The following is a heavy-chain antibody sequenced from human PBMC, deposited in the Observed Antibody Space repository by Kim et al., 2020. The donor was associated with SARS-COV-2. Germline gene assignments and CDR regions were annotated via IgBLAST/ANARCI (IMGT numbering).Heavy chain of an antibody. CDR1: GYSFTSYW. J-gene: IGHJ5*02. V-gene: IGHV5-51*01. CDR3: ARGNYYDSSGYYYSWWFDP. Sequence: GESLKISCKGSGYSFTSYWIGRVRQMPGKGLGWMGIIYPGDSDTRYSPSFQGQVTISADKSISTAYLQWSSLKASDTAMYYCARGNYYDSSGYYYSWWFDPWGQGTLVTVSS. CDR2: IYPGDSDT. D-gene: IGHD3-22*01.